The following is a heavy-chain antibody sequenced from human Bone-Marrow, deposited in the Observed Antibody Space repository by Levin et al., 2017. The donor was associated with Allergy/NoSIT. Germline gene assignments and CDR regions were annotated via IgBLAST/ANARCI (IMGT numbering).Heavy chain of an antibody. CDR1: GFTFSTYA. Sequence: GGSLRLSCSASGFTFSTYAIHWVRQAPGKGLQWVAVTSYDGVNKYYTDSVKGRFTVSRDNSNNTLYMYMDSLRPEDTAVYYCARDFAGGSRFLERISPNYYGVDVWGQGTTVIVSS. D-gene: IGHD3-3*01. V-gene: IGHV3-30*04. CDR3: ARDFAGGSRFLERISPNYYGVDV. CDR2: TSYDGVNK. J-gene: IGHJ6*02.